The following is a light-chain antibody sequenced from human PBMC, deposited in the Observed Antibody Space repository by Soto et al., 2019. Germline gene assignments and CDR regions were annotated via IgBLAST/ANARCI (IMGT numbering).Light chain of an antibody. CDR1: SSDVGGYNY. V-gene: IGLV2-14*01. CDR3: NSYTSTSTPYV. J-gene: IGLJ1*01. CDR2: DVS. Sequence: QSALTQPASVSGSPGQSITISCTGTSSDVGGYNYVSWYQQHPGKAPKLMIYDVSNRPSGVSNRFSGSKSGNTASLTISGLQAEDEAEYYCNSYTSTSTPYVFGTRTKVTV.